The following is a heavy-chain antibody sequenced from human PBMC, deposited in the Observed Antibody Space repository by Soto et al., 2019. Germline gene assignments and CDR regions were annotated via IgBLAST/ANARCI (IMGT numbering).Heavy chain of an antibody. D-gene: IGHD4-17*01. CDR3: ARPTVVIYGMDV. V-gene: IGHV3-21*01. Sequence: GGSLRLSCAASGFTFSSYSMNWVRQAPGKGLEWVSSISSSSSYIYYADSVKGRFTISRDNAKNSLYLQMNSLRAEDTAVYYCARPTVVIYGMDVWGQGTTVTVSS. CDR1: GFTFSSYS. CDR2: ISSSSSYI. J-gene: IGHJ6*02.